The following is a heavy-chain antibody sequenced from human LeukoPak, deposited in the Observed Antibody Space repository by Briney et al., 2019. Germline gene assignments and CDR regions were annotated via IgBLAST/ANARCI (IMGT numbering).Heavy chain of an antibody. V-gene: IGHV1-18*01. CDR1: GYTFISYG. CDR3: ARGGRKLLSSSWYGDFDY. CDR2: ISAYNGNT. D-gene: IGHD6-13*01. J-gene: IGHJ4*02. Sequence: VASVKVSCKASGYTFISYGISWVRQAPGQGLEWMGWISAYNGNTNYAQKVQGRVTMTTDTSTSTGYMELRSLRSDDTAVYYCARGGRKLLSSSWYGDFDYWGQGTLVTVSS.